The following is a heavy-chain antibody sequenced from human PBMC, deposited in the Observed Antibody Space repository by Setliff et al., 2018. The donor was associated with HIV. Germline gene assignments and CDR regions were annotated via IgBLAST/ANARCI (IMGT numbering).Heavy chain of an antibody. CDR3: ARVVGAYYDSSGYYYSYYSDY. CDR2: ISSSSSYI. V-gene: IGHV3-21*01. D-gene: IGHD3-22*01. J-gene: IGHJ4*02. Sequence: GGSLRLSCAASGFTFSSYSMNWVRQAPGKGLEWVSSISSSSSYIYYADSVKGRFTISRDNAKNSLYLQMNSLRAEDTAVYYCARVVGAYYDSSGYYYSYYSDYWGQGTLVTVSS. CDR1: GFTFSSYS.